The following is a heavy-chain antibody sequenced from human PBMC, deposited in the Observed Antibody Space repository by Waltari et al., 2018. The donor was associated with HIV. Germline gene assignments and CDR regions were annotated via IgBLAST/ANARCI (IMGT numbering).Heavy chain of an antibody. V-gene: IGHV1-69*15. J-gene: IGHJ5*02. D-gene: IGHD1-26*01. CDR1: GGTFSSNF. CDR3: ARGSSGSYRWFDP. Sequence: QEQLVQSGAEVKKPGSSVKVSCKASGGTFSSNFISWVRQAPGQGLEWMGNIIRVFESTTYAQKFHGRLTISADESTSTVFMELSSLSFDDTAVYYCARGSSGSYRWFDPWGHGTLVTVSS. CDR2: IIRVFEST.